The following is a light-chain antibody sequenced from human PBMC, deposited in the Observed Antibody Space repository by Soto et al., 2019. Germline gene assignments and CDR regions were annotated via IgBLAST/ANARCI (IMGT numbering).Light chain of an antibody. V-gene: IGKV3-20*01. J-gene: IGKJ1*01. CDR3: HYNGSSPWT. CDR2: SAF. CDR1: QSVSSNY. Sequence: EIVWTQSPGTLSLSPGERGTLSCRASQSVSSNYLAWYQQKPGQAPRLLIYSAFSRATGIPDRFSGSGSGTDFTLTISRLEPDDYAVYYCHYNGSSPWTFGQGTKVEIK.